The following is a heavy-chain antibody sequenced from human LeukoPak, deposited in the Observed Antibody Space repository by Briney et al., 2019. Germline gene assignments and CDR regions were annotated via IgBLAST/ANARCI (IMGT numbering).Heavy chain of an antibody. V-gene: IGHV4-61*01. CDR3: ARTAAGTTRD. D-gene: IGHD6-13*01. CDR2: IYYSGST. J-gene: IGHJ4*02. CDR1: GGSVSSGSYY. Sequence: SETLSLTCTVSGGSVSSGSYYWSWIRQPPGKGLEWIGYIYYSGSTNYNPSLKSRVTISVDTSKNQFSLKLSSVTAADTAVYYCARTAAGTTRDWGQGTLVTVSS.